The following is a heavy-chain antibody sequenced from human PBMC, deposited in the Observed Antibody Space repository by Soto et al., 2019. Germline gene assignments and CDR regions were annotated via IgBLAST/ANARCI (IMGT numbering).Heavy chain of an antibody. CDR1: GFSLSTSGMC. Sequence: SGPTLVNPTQTPTLTCTFSGFSLSTSGMCVSWIRQPPGKALEWLARIDWDDDKYYSTSLKTRLTISKDTSKNQVVLTMTNMDPVDTATYYCARIYGSGGIKYFDYWGQGTLVTVSS. CDR3: ARIYGSGGIKYFDY. J-gene: IGHJ4*02. V-gene: IGHV2-70*11. CDR2: IDWDDDK. D-gene: IGHD3-10*01.